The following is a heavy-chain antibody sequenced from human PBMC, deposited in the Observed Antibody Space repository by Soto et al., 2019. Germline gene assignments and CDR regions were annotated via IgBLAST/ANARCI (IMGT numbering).Heavy chain of an antibody. CDR2: IKNKNDGGTT. V-gene: IGHV3-15*07. J-gene: IGHJ4*01. D-gene: IGHD3-10*01. CDR1: GFSFKNAW. CDR3: TGLWFREIYNY. Sequence: EVELVESGGGLVKPGGSLTLSCAASGFSFKNAWMNWVRQAPGKGLEWVGRIKNKNDGGTTDYAAFVKGRFTISRDASENTLYRHMNGVKAEDTGAYLCTGLWFREIYNYWGQGSLVTVSS.